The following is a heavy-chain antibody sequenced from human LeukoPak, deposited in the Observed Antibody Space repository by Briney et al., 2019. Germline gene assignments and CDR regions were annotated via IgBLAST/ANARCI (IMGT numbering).Heavy chain of an antibody. V-gene: IGHV3-33*01. CDR2: IWYDGSNK. Sequence: GGSLRLSCAASGFTFSSYGVHWVRQAPGKGLEWVALIWYDGSNKYYTDSVKGRLTISRDNSKNTLYLQMNSLRAEDTAIYYCAREGPRGNSQFDYWGQGTLVTVSS. D-gene: IGHD2/OR15-2a*01. CDR1: GFTFSSYG. J-gene: IGHJ4*02. CDR3: AREGPRGNSQFDY.